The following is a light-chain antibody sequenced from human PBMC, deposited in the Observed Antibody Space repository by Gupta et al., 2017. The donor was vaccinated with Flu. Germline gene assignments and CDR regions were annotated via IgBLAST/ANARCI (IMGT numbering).Light chain of an antibody. V-gene: IGLV1-40*01. CDR3: QSYDSSLSGWV. CDR2: GNS. CDR1: SSNIGAGYG. J-gene: IGLJ3*02. Sequence: TGSSSNIGAGYGVHWYQQLPGTAPKLLIYGNSNRPSGVPDRFSGSKSGTSASLAITGLQAEDEADYYCQSYDSSLSGWVFGGGTKLTVL.